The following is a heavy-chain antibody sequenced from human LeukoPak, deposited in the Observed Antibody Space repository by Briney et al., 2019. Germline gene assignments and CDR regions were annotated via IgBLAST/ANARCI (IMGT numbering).Heavy chain of an antibody. CDR2: ISYDGSNK. CDR3: AKDSLDAYYYDSSGYPGGY. D-gene: IGHD3-22*01. V-gene: IGHV3-30*18. J-gene: IGHJ4*02. Sequence: GGSLRLSCAASGFTFSSYGMHWVRQAPGKGLEWVAVISYDGSNKYYADSVKGRFTISRDNSKNTLYLQMNSLRAEDTAVYSCAKDSLDAYYYDSSGYPGGYWGQGTLVTVSS. CDR1: GFTFSSYG.